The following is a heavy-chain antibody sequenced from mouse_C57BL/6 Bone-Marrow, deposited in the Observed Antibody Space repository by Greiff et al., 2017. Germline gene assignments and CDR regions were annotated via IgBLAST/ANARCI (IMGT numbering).Heavy chain of an antibody. V-gene: IGHV5-17*01. CDR1: GFTFSDYG. CDR2: ISSGSSTI. CDR3: ARVYYDYAWFAY. Sequence: EVKLMESGGGLVKPGGSLKLSCAASGFTFSDYGMHWVRQAPEKGLEWVAYISSGSSTIYYADTVKGRFTISRDNAKNTLFLQMTSLRSEDTAMYYCARVYYDYAWFAYWGQGTLVTVSA. D-gene: IGHD2-4*01. J-gene: IGHJ3*01.